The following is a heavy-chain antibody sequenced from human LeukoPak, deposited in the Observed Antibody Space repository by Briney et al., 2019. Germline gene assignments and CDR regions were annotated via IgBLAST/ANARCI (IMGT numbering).Heavy chain of an antibody. CDR3: ARGPDYDFWSGTNWFDP. D-gene: IGHD3-3*01. V-gene: IGHV4-31*03. CDR1: GGSISSGGYY. CDR2: IYYGGST. Sequence: PPETLSLTCTVSGGSISSGGYYWSWIRQHPGKGLEWIGYIYYGGSTYYNPSLKSRVTISVDTSKNQFSLKLSSATAADTAVYYCARGPDYDFWSGTNWFDPWGQGTLVTVSS. J-gene: IGHJ5*02.